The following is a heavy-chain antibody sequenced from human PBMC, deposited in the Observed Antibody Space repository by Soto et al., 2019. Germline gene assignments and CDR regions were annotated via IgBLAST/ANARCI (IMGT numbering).Heavy chain of an antibody. Sequence: GGSLRLSCAASGFTFSSYAMSWVRQAPGKGLEWVSVISGSGGSTYYADSVKGRFTISGDNSKNTLYLQMNSLRAEDTAVYYCAKEKPWDETPSPFDYWGQGTLVTVSS. J-gene: IGHJ4*02. CDR3: AKEKPWDETPSPFDY. CDR2: ISGSGGST. D-gene: IGHD1-26*01. CDR1: GFTFSSYA. V-gene: IGHV3-23*01.